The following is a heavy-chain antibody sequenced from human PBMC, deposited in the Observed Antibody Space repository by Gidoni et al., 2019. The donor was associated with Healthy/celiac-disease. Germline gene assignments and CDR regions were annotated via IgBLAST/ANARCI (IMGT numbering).Heavy chain of an antibody. CDR1: GFTFSGSA. Sequence: EVPLVESGGGLVQPGGSLTLSCAASGFTFSGSAMHWVRQASGKGLEWVGRIRSKANSYATAYAASVKGRFTISRDDSKNTAYLQMNSLKTEDTAVYYCTPYGDYPNYWGQGTLVTVSS. V-gene: IGHV3-73*02. D-gene: IGHD4-17*01. CDR3: TPYGDYPNY. J-gene: IGHJ4*02. CDR2: IRSKANSYAT.